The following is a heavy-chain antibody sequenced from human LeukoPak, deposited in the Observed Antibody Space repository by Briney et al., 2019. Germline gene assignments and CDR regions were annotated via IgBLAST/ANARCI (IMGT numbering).Heavy chain of an antibody. V-gene: IGHV1-2*02. CDR3: AREHRFLEWSYDAFDI. Sequence: GASVKVSCKASGYTFTGYYMHWVRQAPGQGLEWMGWINPNSGGTNYAQKFKGRVTMTRDTSISTAYMELSRLRSDDTAVYYCAREHRFLEWSYDAFDIWGQGTMVTVSS. CDR1: GYTFTGYY. D-gene: IGHD3-3*01. J-gene: IGHJ3*02. CDR2: INPNSGGT.